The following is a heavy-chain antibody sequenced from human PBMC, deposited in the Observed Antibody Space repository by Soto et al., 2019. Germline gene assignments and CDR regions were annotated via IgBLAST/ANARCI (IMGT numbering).Heavy chain of an antibody. Sequence: SETLSLTCTVSGGSISSSSYYWGWIRQPPGKGLEWIGSIYYSGSTYYDPSLKSRVTISVDTSKNQFSLKLSSVTAADTAVYYCASDGSGSYSDFDYWGQGTLVTVSS. CDR2: IYYSGST. CDR3: ASDGSGSYSDFDY. V-gene: IGHV4-39*01. CDR1: GGSISSSSYY. D-gene: IGHD3-10*01. J-gene: IGHJ4*02.